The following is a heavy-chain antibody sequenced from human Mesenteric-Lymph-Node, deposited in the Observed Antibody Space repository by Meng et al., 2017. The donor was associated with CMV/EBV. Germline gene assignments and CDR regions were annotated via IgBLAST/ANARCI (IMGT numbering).Heavy chain of an antibody. CDR2: ISGSGDST. CDR1: GFTFSSYA. V-gene: IGHV3-23*01. D-gene: IGHD5-18*01. Sequence: GESLKISCAASGFTFSSYAMSWVRQAPGKGLEWVSAISGSGDSTYYADSVKGRFTISRDNSKNTLYLQMNTLRTEDTALYYCASRDSYGIDYWGQGTLVTVSS. CDR3: ASRDSYGIDY. J-gene: IGHJ4*02.